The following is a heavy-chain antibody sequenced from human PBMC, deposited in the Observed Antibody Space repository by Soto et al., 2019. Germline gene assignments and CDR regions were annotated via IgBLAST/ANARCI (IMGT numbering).Heavy chain of an antibody. CDR2: AQPGHSDT. V-gene: IGHV5-51*01. D-gene: IGHD6-13*01. CDR1: GYRFSSFW. Sequence: GESLKISCQGSGYRFSSFWIGWVRQMPGKGLEWMGIAQPGHSDTRYSPAFQGHVTISVDESTNTAYLQWSSLRASDTAMYFCARHGYSSSWYPHHWGQGTLVTVST. CDR3: ARHGYSSSWYPHH. J-gene: IGHJ5*02.